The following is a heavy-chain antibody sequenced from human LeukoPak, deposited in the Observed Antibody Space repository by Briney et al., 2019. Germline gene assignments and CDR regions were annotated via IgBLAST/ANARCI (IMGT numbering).Heavy chain of an antibody. Sequence: SVKVSCKASGGTFSSYAISWVRQAPGHGLEWMGRIIPILGIANYAQKFQGRVTITADKSTSTAYMELSTLRSEDTAVYYCATESSSPLSLVVYWGQGTLVTVSS. V-gene: IGHV1-69*04. CDR2: IIPILGIA. CDR1: GGTFSSYA. J-gene: IGHJ4*02. D-gene: IGHD6-13*01. CDR3: ATESSSPLSLVVY.